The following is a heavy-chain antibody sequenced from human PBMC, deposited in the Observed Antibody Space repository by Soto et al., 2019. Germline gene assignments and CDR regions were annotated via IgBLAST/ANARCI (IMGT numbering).Heavy chain of an antibody. Sequence: SETLSLTCTVSGGSISSYYWSWIRQPPGKGLEWIGYIYYSGSTNYNPSLKSRVTISVDTSKNQFSLKLSSVTAADTAVYYCARDPGEGSGWLYYFDYWGQGTLVTVSS. CDR2: IYYSGST. V-gene: IGHV4-59*01. CDR3: ARDPGEGSGWLYYFDY. D-gene: IGHD6-19*01. J-gene: IGHJ4*02. CDR1: GGSISSYY.